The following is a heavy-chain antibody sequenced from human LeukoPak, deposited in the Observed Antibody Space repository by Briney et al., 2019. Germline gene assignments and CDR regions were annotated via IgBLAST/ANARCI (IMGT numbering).Heavy chain of an antibody. CDR3: AGHDTSSYSEHFDY. D-gene: IGHD2-15*01. V-gene: IGHV4-39*01. Sequence: SETLSLTCTVSGGSMSSSSFYWGWIRQPPGKGLEWIGSMYYSGSTYYNPSLKSRVTTSVDTSKNQFSLKLSSVTAADTAVYYCAGHDTSSYSEHFDYWGQGTLVTVSS. CDR1: GGSMSSSSFY. J-gene: IGHJ4*02. CDR2: MYYSGST.